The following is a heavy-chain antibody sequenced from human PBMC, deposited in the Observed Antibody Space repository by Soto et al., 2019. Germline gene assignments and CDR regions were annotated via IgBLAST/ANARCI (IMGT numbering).Heavy chain of an antibody. Sequence: EAQLWQYGGGLGQPGRSLRLSCMASEFTFYNYAMTWVRQAPGKGLEWVASISGRGDTRYYADSVKGRFFVYRENSHNMLYLQMDTLGVEDTVVYYCTNDRALMNQTPYCMDVWGQGTTVTV. D-gene: IGHD2-21*01. CDR1: EFTFYNYA. V-gene: IGHV3-23*01. CDR2: ISGRGDTR. CDR3: TNDRALMNQTPYCMDV. J-gene: IGHJ6*02.